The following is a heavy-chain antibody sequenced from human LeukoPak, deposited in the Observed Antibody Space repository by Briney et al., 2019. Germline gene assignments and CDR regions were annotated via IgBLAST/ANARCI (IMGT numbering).Heavy chain of an antibody. Sequence: GSLRLSCAASGFTFSNAWMTWVRQAPGKGLEWVGRIKSKTDGGTTDYAAPVKGRFTISRDDSKNTLYLQMNSLKTEDTAVYYCTREAVTANGYFDYWGQGTLVTVSS. V-gene: IGHV3-15*01. D-gene: IGHD2-21*02. CDR1: GFTFSNAW. CDR2: IKSKTDGGTT. CDR3: TREAVTANGYFDY. J-gene: IGHJ4*02.